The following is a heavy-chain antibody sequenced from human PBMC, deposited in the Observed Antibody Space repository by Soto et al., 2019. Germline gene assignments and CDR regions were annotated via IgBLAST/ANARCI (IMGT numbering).Heavy chain of an antibody. D-gene: IGHD6-19*01. V-gene: IGHV4-39*01. CDR2: IYSIGNT. J-gene: IGHJ6*02. Sequence: PSETLSLTCTVSGGSISSGDYYWSWIRQPPGKGLEWIGSIYSIGNTYYNPSLKSGVTISADTSKNQFSLNLISVTAADTAVYYCRRSSRYSTDVWGQGITVTVS. CDR3: RRSSRYSTDV. CDR1: GGSISSGDYY.